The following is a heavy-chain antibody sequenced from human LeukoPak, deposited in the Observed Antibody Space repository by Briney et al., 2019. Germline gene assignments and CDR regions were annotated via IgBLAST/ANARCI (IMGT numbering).Heavy chain of an antibody. CDR1: GYTFTSYY. D-gene: IGHD3-10*02. J-gene: IGHJ5*02. V-gene: IGHV1-46*01. CDR3: ARGTLFGRFDP. CDR2: INLSGGST. Sequence: ASVKVSCKASGYTFTSYYMHSVRQAPGHGLEWMGIINLSGGSTSYAQKFQGRVTMTRDTSTSTVYMELSSLRSEDTAVYYCARGTLFGRFDPWGQGTLVTVSS.